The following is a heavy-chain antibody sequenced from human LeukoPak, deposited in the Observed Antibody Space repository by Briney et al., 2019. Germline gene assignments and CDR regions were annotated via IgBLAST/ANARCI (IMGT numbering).Heavy chain of an antibody. CDR1: GGSFSGYY. D-gene: IGHD3-10*01. Sequence: SETLSLTCAVYGGSFSGYYWSWIRQPPGKGLEWIGEINHSGSTNYNPSLKSRVTISVDTSRNQFSLKLSSVTAADTAVYYCARSVYGSVPWGQGTLVTVSS. CDR3: ARSVYGSVP. V-gene: IGHV4-34*01. J-gene: IGHJ5*02. CDR2: INHSGST.